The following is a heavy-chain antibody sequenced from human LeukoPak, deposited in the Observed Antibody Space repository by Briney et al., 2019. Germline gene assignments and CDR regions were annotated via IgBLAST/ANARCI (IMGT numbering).Heavy chain of an antibody. CDR2: INPRGTST. J-gene: IGHJ4*02. V-gene: IGHV1-46*01. CDR1: GYSFTSHY. D-gene: IGHD6-6*01. Sequence: GASVKVSCKASGYSFTSHYMHWVRQAPGQGLEWMGLINPRGTSTIYAEKFQGRVTITADKSTSTAYMELSSLRSEDTAVYYCARVSSSSSLDYWGQGTLVTVSS. CDR3: ARVSSSSSLDY.